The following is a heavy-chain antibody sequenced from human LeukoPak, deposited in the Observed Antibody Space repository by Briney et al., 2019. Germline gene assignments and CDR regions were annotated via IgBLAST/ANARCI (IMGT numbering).Heavy chain of an antibody. V-gene: IGHV1-2*06. J-gene: IGHJ4*02. Sequence: ASVKVSCKASGYTFTGYYMHWVRQAPGQGLEWMGRINPNSGGTNYAQKFQGRVTMTRDTSISTAYMELSRLRSDDTAVYYCARGSGWHPYYFDYWGQGTLVTVSS. D-gene: IGHD6-19*01. CDR3: ARGSGWHPYYFDY. CDR2: INPNSGGT. CDR1: GYTFTGYY.